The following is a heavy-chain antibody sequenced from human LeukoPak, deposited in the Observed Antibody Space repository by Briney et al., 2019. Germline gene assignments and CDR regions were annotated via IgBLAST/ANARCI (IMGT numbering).Heavy chain of an antibody. CDR2: INHSGST. CDR1: GGSFSGYY. V-gene: IGHV4-34*01. CDR3: ARGVSRGYSYGRYHMDV. J-gene: IGHJ6*03. Sequence: SETLSLTCAVYGGSFSGYYWSWIRQPPGKGLEWIGEINHSGSTNYNPSHKSRVTISVDTSKNQFSLKLSSVTAADTAVYYCARGVSRGYSYGRYHMDVWGKGTTVTVSS. D-gene: IGHD5-18*01.